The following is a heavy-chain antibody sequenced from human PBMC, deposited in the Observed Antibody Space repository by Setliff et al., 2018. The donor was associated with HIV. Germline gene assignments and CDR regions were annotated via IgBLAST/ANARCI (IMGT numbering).Heavy chain of an antibody. Sequence: SVKVSCKASGGTFSSYVINWVRQAPGQGLEWMGGAIPMLGIANHVQKFQGRVTMTRDTSISTAYMEVSRLRSDDTAVYYCARDHCSSSGCYEYSYYGMDVWGQGTTVTVSS. CDR2: AIPMLGIA. CDR3: ARDHCSSSGCYEYSYYGMDV. V-gene: IGHV1-69*10. D-gene: IGHD2-2*01. J-gene: IGHJ6*02. CDR1: GGTFSSYV.